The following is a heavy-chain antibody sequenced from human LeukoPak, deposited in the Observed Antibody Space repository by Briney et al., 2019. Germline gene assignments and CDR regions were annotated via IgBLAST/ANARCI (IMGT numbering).Heavy chain of an antibody. V-gene: IGHV1-2*02. CDR1: GYTFSGYY. D-gene: IGHD4/OR15-4a*01. CDR2: INPNSGGT. Sequence: ASVKVSFKASGYTFSGYYMHWMRQAPGQGLEWMGWINPNSGGTNYAQKFQGRVTMTRDTSISTVYMELSRLRSDDTAVYYCARYSYPWSHGYGGLDYSGQGTLVTVSS. CDR3: ARYSYPWSHGYGGLDY. J-gene: IGHJ4*02.